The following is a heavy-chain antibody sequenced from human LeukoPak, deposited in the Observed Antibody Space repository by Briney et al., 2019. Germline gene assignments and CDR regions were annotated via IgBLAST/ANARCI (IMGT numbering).Heavy chain of an antibody. CDR3: ARVPQGYSGYGGREGEQYYFDY. Sequence: SVKVSCKASGGTFSSYAISWVRQAPGQGLEWMGGIIPIFGTANYAQKFQGRVTITTDESTSTAYMELSSLRSEDTAVYYCARVPQGYSGYGGREGEQYYFDYWGQGTLVTVSS. J-gene: IGHJ4*02. CDR2: IIPIFGTA. D-gene: IGHD5-12*01. CDR1: GGTFSSYA. V-gene: IGHV1-69*05.